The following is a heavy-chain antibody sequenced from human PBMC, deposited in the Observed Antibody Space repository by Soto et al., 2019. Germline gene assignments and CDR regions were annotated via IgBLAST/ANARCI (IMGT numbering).Heavy chain of an antibody. D-gene: IGHD3-9*01. Sequence: SETLSLTCAAYGGSFSGYYWSWIRQPPGKGLEWIGEINHSGSTNYNPSLKSRVTISVDTSKNQFSLKLSSVTAADTAVYYCARGPLYVLRYFDWLSENWFDPWGQGTLVTVSS. J-gene: IGHJ5*02. CDR3: ARGPLYVLRYFDWLSENWFDP. CDR1: GGSFSGYY. V-gene: IGHV4-34*01. CDR2: INHSGST.